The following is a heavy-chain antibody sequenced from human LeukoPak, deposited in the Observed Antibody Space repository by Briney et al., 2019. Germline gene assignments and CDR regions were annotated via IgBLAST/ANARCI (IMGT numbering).Heavy chain of an antibody. J-gene: IGHJ3*02. Sequence: ASVKVSCKASGYTFTSYYMHWVRQAPGQGLEWMGIINPSGGSTSYAQKFQGRVTMTRDTPTSTVYMELSSLRSEDTAVYYCASIYCSSTSCYRYAFDIWGQGTMVTVSS. CDR1: GYTFTSYY. V-gene: IGHV1-46*03. D-gene: IGHD2-2*01. CDR2: INPSGGST. CDR3: ASIYCSSTSCYRYAFDI.